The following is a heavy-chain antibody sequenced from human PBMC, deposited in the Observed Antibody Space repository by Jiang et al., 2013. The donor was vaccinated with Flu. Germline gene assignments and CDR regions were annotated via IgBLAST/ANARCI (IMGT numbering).Heavy chain of an antibody. CDR1: GDSASSNSAA. V-gene: IGHV6-1*01. CDR3: ARALAVAGNAGWYYDL. D-gene: IGHD6-19*01. J-gene: IGHJ2*01. CDR2: TYYRSKWYD. Sequence: SQTLSLTCAISGDSASSNSAAWSWIRQSPSRGLEWLGRTYYRSKWYDDYAVSVKSRITINPDTSKNQFSLQLNSVTPEDTAVYYCARALAVAGNAGWYYDLWGPRHPGHCLL.